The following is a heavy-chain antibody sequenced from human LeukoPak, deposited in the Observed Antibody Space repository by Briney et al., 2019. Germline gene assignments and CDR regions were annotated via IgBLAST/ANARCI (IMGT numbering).Heavy chain of an antibody. CDR1: GFTFSNYN. CDR2: ISSSSSYI. V-gene: IGHV3-21*04. Sequence: GGSLRLSCAASGFTFSNYNLNWVRQAPGKGLEWVSSISSSSSYIYYADSVKGRFTISRDNAKNSLYLQMNSLRAEDTAMYYCARGNTAMVFYYFDYWGQGTLVTVSS. J-gene: IGHJ4*02. D-gene: IGHD5-18*01. CDR3: ARGNTAMVFYYFDY.